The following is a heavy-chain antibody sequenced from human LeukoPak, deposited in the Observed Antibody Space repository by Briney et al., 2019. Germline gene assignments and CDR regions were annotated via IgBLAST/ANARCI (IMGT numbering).Heavy chain of an antibody. J-gene: IGHJ4*02. CDR1: GYTFTSYD. V-gene: IGHV1-8*01. CDR2: MNPNSGNT. Sequence: ASVKVSCKASGYTFTSYDTNWVRQATGQGLEWMGWMNPNSGNTGYAQKFQGRVTMTRNTSISTAYMELSSLRSEDTAVYYCARRYCTNGVCYPPTYWGQGTLVTVSS. CDR3: ARRYCTNGVCYPPTY. D-gene: IGHD2-8*01.